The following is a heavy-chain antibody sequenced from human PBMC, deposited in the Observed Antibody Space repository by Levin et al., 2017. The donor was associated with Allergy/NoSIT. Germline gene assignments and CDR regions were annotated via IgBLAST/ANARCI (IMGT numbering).Heavy chain of an antibody. Sequence: GESLKISCKGSGYSFTSYWISWVRQMPGKGLEWMGRIDPSDSYTNYSPSFQGHVTISADKSISTAYLQWSSLKASDTAMYYCARRNTAWELLDAFDIWGQGTMVTVSS. D-gene: IGHD1-26*01. J-gene: IGHJ3*02. CDR1: GYSFTSYW. V-gene: IGHV5-10-1*01. CDR3: ARRNTAWELLDAFDI. CDR2: IDPSDSYT.